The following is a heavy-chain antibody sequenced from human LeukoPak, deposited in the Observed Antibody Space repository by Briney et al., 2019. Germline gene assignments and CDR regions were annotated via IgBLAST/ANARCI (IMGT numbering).Heavy chain of an antibody. Sequence: GGSLRLSCAASGFTFSSYNMNWVRQAPGKGLEWVSSISSSSSYIYYADSVKGRFTISRDNSKNTLYLQMNSLRAEDTAAYYCARDPYSSGWYENDAFDIWGQGTMVTVSS. CDR3: ARDPYSSGWYENDAFDI. J-gene: IGHJ3*02. CDR2: ISSSSSYI. V-gene: IGHV3-21*01. D-gene: IGHD6-19*01. CDR1: GFTFSSYN.